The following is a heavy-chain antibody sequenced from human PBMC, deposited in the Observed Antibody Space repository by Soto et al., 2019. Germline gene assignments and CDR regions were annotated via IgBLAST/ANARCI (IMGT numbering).Heavy chain of an antibody. J-gene: IGHJ4*02. Sequence: QVELVESGGGVVQPGTSLRLSCAASGFIFRNYAMHWVRQAPGKGLEWVADISYDERNIHYPDSVKGRFTISRDNSKNKLFLQMNNLRPEDTSVYYCARDSWGFDCWGQGTLVYVSS. CDR3: ARDSWGFDC. CDR2: ISYDERNI. D-gene: IGHD2-15*01. CDR1: GFIFRNYA. V-gene: IGHV3-30*04.